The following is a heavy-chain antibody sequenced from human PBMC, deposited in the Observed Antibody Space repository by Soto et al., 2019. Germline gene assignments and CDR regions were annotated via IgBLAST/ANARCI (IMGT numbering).Heavy chain of an antibody. CDR1: GYAFASSA. D-gene: IGHD1-1*01. J-gene: IGHJ5*02. V-gene: IGHV1-18*01. CDR3: ARGFTGTPWFDP. CDR2: ISAYNGNT. Sequence: APVKVSCKGSGYAFASSAISRSRQAPGQGLEWMGWISAYNGNTNYAQKLQGRVTMNTDTSTSTAYMEVRSLRSDDTAVYYCARGFTGTPWFDPWGQGTLVTVSS.